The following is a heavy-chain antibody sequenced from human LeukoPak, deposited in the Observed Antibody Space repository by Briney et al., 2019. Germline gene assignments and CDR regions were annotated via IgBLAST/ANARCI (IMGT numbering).Heavy chain of an antibody. J-gene: IGHJ4*02. CDR1: GGFTSTGGYY. V-gene: IGHV4-31*03. CDR2: IYYSGST. CDR3: ARVVNVCGGFFDY. D-gene: IGHD3-16*01. Sequence: PSETLSLTCTVSGGFTSTGGYYWSWIRQHPGKGLEWIGYIYYSGSTYYNPSLRSRVATSADTSKNQFSLTLSSVTAADTAVYYCARVVNVCGGFFDYWGQGTLVTVSS.